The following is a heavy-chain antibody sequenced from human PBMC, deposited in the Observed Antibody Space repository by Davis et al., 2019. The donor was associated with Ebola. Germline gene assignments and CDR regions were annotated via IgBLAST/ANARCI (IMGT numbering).Heavy chain of an antibody. CDR3: ARSSFLDWLLTDY. D-gene: IGHD3/OR15-3a*01. Sequence: ASVKVSCKASGYTFTNHYMHWVRQAPAQGLEWMGMINPNDGRTIYAQKFQGRVTVTRDTSTTTAYMELTSLRSDDTAVYYCARSSFLDWLLTDYWGQGTLVTVSS. J-gene: IGHJ4*02. CDR2: INPNDGRT. CDR1: GYTFTNHY. V-gene: IGHV1-46*01.